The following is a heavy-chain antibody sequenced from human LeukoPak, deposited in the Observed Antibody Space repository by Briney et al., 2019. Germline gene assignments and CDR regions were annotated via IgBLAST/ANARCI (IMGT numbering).Heavy chain of an antibody. CDR3: ARGGDIVVVPAADFDY. CDR1: GYTFTSCD. Sequence: ASVKVSCKASGYTFTSCDINWVRQATGQGLEWMGWMNPNSGNTGYAQKFQGRVTMTRNTSISTAYMERSSLRSEDTAVYYCARGGDIVVVPAADFDYWGQGTLVTVSS. J-gene: IGHJ4*02. D-gene: IGHD2-2*01. CDR2: MNPNSGNT. V-gene: IGHV1-8*01.